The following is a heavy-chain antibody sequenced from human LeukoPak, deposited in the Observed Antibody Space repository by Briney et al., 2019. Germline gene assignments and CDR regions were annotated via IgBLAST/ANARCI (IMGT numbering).Heavy chain of an antibody. V-gene: IGHV3-23*01. CDR3: AKDVSALSHYYGMDV. D-gene: IGHD2/OR15-2a*01. J-gene: IGHJ6*02. Sequence: GESLRLSCAASGFTFSNYAMNWVRQAPGKGLEWVSAISGSGGSTFYADSVEGRFTISRDNFQNTLYLQMNSLRAEDTAVYYCAKDVSALSHYYGMDVWGQGTTVTVSS. CDR1: GFTFSNYA. CDR2: ISGSGGST.